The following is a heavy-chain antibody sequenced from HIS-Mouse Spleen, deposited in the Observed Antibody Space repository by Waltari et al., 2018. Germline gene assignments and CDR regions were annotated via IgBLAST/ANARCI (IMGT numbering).Heavy chain of an antibody. J-gene: IGHJ5*02. CDR1: GFPFSSYW. CDR2: INSDGSST. Sequence: EVQLVESGGGLVQPGGSLRLSCAASGFPFSSYWMPWVRQAPGKGRVWVSSINSDGSSTSYADSVKGRFTISRDNAKNTLYLQMNSLRAEDTAVYYCARDLGYSSSSEVWFDPWGQGTLVTVSS. D-gene: IGHD6-6*01. V-gene: IGHV3-74*01. CDR3: ARDLGYSSSSEVWFDP.